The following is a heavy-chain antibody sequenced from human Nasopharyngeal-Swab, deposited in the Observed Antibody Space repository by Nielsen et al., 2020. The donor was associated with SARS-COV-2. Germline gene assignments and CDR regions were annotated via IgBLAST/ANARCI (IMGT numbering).Heavy chain of an antibody. Sequence: GESLKISCATSGFSFSNSWMDWVRQAPGKGLEWVSRINTDGRTTNYADSVKGRFTISRVNAKNTLYMQMNSLSAEDTAVYYCVKDPNRHFDFWVRGTLVIVSS. J-gene: IGHJ2*01. CDR1: GFSFSNSW. V-gene: IGHV3-74*01. CDR3: VKDPNRHFDF. CDR2: INTDGRTT.